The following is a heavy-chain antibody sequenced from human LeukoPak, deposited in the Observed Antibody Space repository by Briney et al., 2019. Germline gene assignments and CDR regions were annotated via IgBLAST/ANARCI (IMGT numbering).Heavy chain of an antibody. CDR1: GFTFNSYG. V-gene: IGHV3-30*18. J-gene: IGHJ6*03. CDR3: AKAGLTGSYYYDYMDV. Sequence: GGSLRLSCAPSGFTFNSYGMHCVRQAPGKGLEWVAVISYDGSNKYYADSVKGRFTISKDNSKNTLYLQMNSLRAEDTAVYYCAKAGLTGSYYYDYMDVWGKGTTVTVSS. D-gene: IGHD3-9*01. CDR2: ISYDGSNK.